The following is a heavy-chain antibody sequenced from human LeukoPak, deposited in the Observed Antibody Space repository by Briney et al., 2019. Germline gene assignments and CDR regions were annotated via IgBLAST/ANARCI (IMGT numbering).Heavy chain of an antibody. Sequence: GSLRLSCAASGFIFSSYGMSWVRQAPGKGLEWIGEINHSGSTNYNPSLKSRVTISVDTSKNQFSLKLSSVTAADTAVYYCARDGVYALPFDPWGQGTLVTVSS. CDR2: INHSGST. CDR1: GFIFSSYG. J-gene: IGHJ5*02. CDR3: ARDGVYALPFDP. V-gene: IGHV4-34*01. D-gene: IGHD2-8*01.